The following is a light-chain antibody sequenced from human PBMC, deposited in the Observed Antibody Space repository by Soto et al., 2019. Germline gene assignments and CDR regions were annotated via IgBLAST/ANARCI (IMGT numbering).Light chain of an antibody. CDR2: AAS. CDR3: QHYNGYPQT. J-gene: IGKJ5*01. Sequence: DIQMTQSPSSMSASVGDRVTITCWASQGIDTYLAWFQQKPGKAPKTLIYAASSLHSGVPSRFSGSGFGTDFTLTISSLKPEDFATYYCQHYNGYPQTFGQGTRLEIK. V-gene: IGKV1-16*01. CDR1: QGIDTY.